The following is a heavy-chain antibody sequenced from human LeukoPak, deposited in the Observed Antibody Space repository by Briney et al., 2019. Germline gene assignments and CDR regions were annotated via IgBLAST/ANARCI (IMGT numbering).Heavy chain of an antibody. CDR1: GYTFTSYG. V-gene: IGHV1-18*01. D-gene: IGHD1-26*01. CDR3: ARDGARTLPDYYMDV. CDR2: ISAYNGNT. Sequence: GASVKVSCKASGYTFTSYGISWVRQAPGQGLEWMGWISAYNGNTNYAQKLQGRVTMTTDTSTSTAYMELRSLRSDDTAVYYCARDGARTLPDYYMDVWGKGTTVSVSS. J-gene: IGHJ6*03.